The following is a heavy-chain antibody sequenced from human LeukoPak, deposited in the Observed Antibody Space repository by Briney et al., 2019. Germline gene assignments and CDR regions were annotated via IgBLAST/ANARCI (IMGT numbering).Heavy chain of an antibody. CDR2: INWNGGST. Sequence: PGGSLRLYCATSGFTFDDYGMSWVRQAPGKGLEWVSGINWNGGSTGYADSVKGRFTISRDNAKNSLYLQMNSLRAEDTAVYYCASPATYGDARGYYYYMDVWGKGTTVTVSS. CDR3: ASPATYGDARGYYYYMDV. J-gene: IGHJ6*03. D-gene: IGHD4-17*01. CDR1: GFTFDDYG. V-gene: IGHV3-20*04.